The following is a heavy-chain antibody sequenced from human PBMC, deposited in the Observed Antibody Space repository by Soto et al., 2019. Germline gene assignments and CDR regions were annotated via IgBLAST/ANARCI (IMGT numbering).Heavy chain of an antibody. J-gene: IGHJ5*02. CDR2: IIPIFGTA. D-gene: IGHD5-12*01. CDR3: ARCVSGWLRVQTLWFDP. V-gene: IGHV1-69*13. Sequence: GASVKVSCKASGGTFSSYAISWVRQAPGQGLEWMGGIIPIFGTANYAQKFQGRVTITADESTSTAYMELSSLRSEDTAVYYCARCVSGWLRVQTLWFDPWGQGTLVTVSS. CDR1: GGTFSSYA.